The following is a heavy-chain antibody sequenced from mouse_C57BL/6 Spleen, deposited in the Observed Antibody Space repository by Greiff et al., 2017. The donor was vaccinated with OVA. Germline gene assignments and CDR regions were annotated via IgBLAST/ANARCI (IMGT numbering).Heavy chain of an antibody. V-gene: IGHV1-43*01. CDR2: INPSTGGT. J-gene: IGHJ1*03. Sequence: EVQLQQSGPELVKPGASVKISCKASGYSFTGYYMHWVKQSSEKSLEWIGEINPSTGGTSYNQKFKGKATLTVDKSSSTAYMQLKSLTSEDSAVYYCASTWYFDVWGTGTTVTVSS. CDR1: GYSFTGYY. CDR3: ASTWYFDV.